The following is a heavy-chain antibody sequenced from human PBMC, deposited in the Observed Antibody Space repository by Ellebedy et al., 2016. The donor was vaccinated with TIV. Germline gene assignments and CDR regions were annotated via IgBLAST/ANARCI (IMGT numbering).Heavy chain of an antibody. CDR1: GDSVSSNSAT. J-gene: IGHJ4*02. CDR2: TYYRSKWNN. D-gene: IGHD3-10*01. Sequence: SQTLSLTCXISGDSVSSNSATWHWLRQSPSRGLEWLGRTYYRSKWNNDYAVSVKSRIAINPDTSKNQVSLQLNSVTPEDTAVYYCARSSGRVDSWGQGTLVTVSS. CDR3: ARSSGRVDS. V-gene: IGHV6-1*01.